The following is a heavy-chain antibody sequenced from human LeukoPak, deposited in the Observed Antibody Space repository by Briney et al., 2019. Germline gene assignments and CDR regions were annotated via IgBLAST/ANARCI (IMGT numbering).Heavy chain of an antibody. Sequence: QSGGSLRLSCAVSGITLSNYGMSWVRQAPGKGLEWVAGISDSGGRTNYADSVKGRFTISRDNPKNTLYLQMNSLRAEDTAVYYCASSIAARPLAYFHYYYYYMDVWGKGTTVTVPS. CDR3: ASSIAARPLAYFHYYYYYMDV. J-gene: IGHJ6*03. V-gene: IGHV3-23*01. CDR1: GITLSNYG. D-gene: IGHD6-6*01. CDR2: ISDSGGRT.